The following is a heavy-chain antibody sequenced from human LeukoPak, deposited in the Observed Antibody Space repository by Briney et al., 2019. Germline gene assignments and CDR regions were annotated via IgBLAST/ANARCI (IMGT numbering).Heavy chain of an antibody. CDR1: GFTFGAYD. Sequence: PGGSLRLSCAASGFTFGAYDIHWVRQAPGKGLDWVASIKYDGTNQYYADSAKGRFTISRDNSKNTLYLHMSSLRAEDTAIYYCTKERNAFDVWGQGTMVTVSS. CDR2: IKYDGTNQ. J-gene: IGHJ3*01. V-gene: IGHV3-30*02. CDR3: TKERNAFDV.